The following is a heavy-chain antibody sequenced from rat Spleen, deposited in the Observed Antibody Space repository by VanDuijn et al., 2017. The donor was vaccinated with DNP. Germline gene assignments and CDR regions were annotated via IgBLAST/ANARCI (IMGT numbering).Heavy chain of an antibody. CDR2: ISYDGSRT. D-gene: IGHD4-1*01. J-gene: IGHJ2*01. V-gene: IGHV5-17*01. CDR3: AIANGNY. CDR1: GFTFSDYA. Sequence: EVQLVESGGGLVQPGRSLKLSCAASGFTFSDYAMAWVRQAPKKGLEWVATISYDGSRTYYLDSVKGRFTISRENSENTVYLQMNSLRSEDTATYFCAIANGNYWGQGVMVTVSS.